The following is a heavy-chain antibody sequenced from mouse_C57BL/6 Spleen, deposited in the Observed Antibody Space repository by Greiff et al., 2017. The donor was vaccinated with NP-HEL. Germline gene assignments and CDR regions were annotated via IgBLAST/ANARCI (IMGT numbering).Heavy chain of an antibody. Sequence: EVKLQESGPGLVKPSQSLSLTCSVTGYSITSGYYWNWIRQFPGNKLEWMGYISYDGSNNYNPSLKNRISITRDTSKNQFFLKLKSVTTEDTATYYCSRTLQIYYYGSSPFAYWGQGTLVTVSA. D-gene: IGHD1-1*01. CDR3: SRTLQIYYYGSSPFAY. J-gene: IGHJ3*01. V-gene: IGHV3-6*01. CDR1: GYSITSGYY. CDR2: ISYDGSN.